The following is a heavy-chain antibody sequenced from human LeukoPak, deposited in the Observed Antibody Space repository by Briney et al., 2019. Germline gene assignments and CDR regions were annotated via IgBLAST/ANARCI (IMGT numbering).Heavy chain of an antibody. CDR3: ARGRRASIRGCSSGYTMQFDY. J-gene: IGHJ4*02. Sequence: ASVKVSCKASVYTFIDYYIHWVRQAPGQGLEWMGWINPHTGGTNSAQKFLGRVTMTRDTSITTAYMELSRLTSDDTAVYYCARGRRASIRGCSSGYTMQFDYWGQGTLVTVSS. V-gene: IGHV1-2*02. D-gene: IGHD6-19*01. CDR1: VYTFIDYY. CDR2: INPHTGGT.